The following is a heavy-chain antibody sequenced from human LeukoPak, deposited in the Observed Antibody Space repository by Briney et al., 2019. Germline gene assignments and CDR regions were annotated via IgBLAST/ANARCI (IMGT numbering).Heavy chain of an antibody. CDR3: ARDYGDYVIGFDY. CDR1: GYTFTSYG. J-gene: IGHJ4*02. V-gene: IGHV1-18*01. Sequence: EASVKVSCKASGYTFTSYGISWVRQAPGQGLEWLGWVTPYSFNTNSVQKFQGRVTMTTDTSTSTAYMELRSLRSDDTAVYYCARDYGDYVIGFDYWGQGTLVTVSS. CDR2: VTPYSFNT. D-gene: IGHD4-17*01.